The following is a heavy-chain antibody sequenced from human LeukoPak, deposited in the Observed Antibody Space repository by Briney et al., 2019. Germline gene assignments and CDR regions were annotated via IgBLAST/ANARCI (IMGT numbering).Heavy chain of an antibody. CDR2: ISGSAGTT. D-gene: IGHD3-3*01. CDR1: GLTFSSYA. J-gene: IGHJ4*02. V-gene: IGHV3-23*01. Sequence: PGGSLRLSCAASGLTFSSYAMTWVRQAPGKGLECISAISGSAGTTYYADSVKGRFTISRDNSKNTLSLQMSSLRAEDTAVYYCAKGALEWTFYFDFWGEGTLVPVSS. CDR3: AKGALEWTFYFDF.